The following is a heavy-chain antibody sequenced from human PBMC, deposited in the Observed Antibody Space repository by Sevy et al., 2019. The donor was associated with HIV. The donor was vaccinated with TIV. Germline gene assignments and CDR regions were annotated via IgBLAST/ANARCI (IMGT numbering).Heavy chain of an antibody. CDR3: ARVGYYGSRDYSLDGFVI. J-gene: IGHJ3*02. CDR1: GFTFSDYH. D-gene: IGHD3-22*01. V-gene: IGHV3-72*01. Sequence: GGSLRLSCAASGFTFSDYHMDWVRQAPGKGLEWVGRSRKRAHSYSKEDPDSLRGRFSISRDDSKGSVFLQMDSLKTEDTAVYYCARVGYYGSRDYSLDGFVIWGQGTMVTVSS. CDR2: SRKRAHSYSK.